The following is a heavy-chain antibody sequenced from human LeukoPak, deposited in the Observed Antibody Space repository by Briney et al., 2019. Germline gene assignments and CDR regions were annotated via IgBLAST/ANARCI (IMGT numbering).Heavy chain of an antibody. Sequence: ASVKVSCKASGYTFTGYYMHWVRQAPGQGLQWMGWINPNSGDTNFAQKFQGRVTMTRDTSISTAYMELSGLRSDDTAVYYCARDLTVLQIYWGQGTLVTVSA. CDR1: GYTFTGYY. D-gene: IGHD4-11*01. CDR2: INPNSGDT. CDR3: ARDLTVLQIY. J-gene: IGHJ4*02. V-gene: IGHV1-2*02.